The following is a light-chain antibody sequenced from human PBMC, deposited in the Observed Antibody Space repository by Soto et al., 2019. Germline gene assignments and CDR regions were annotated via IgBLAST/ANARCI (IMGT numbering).Light chain of an antibody. Sequence: DIQMTQSPSTLSASVGDRVTITCRASQSISSWSAWYQQKPGKAPKLLIHDASSLESGVPSRFSGSGSGTEFTLTISSLQPDDFATYYCQQYNSPWAFGQGTKVEIK. V-gene: IGKV1-5*01. CDR3: QQYNSPWA. CDR1: QSISSW. J-gene: IGKJ1*01. CDR2: DAS.